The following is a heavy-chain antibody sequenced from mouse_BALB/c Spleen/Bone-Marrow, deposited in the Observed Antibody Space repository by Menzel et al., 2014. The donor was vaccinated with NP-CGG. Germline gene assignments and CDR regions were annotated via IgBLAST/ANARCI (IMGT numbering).Heavy chain of an antibody. V-gene: IGHV14-3*02. CDR3: AGYGYEGFSY. CDR2: IDPANGNT. D-gene: IGHD2-2*01. J-gene: IGHJ3*01. CDR1: GFNIKDTY. Sequence: EGQLQASGAELGKPWASVKLSCTASGFNIKDTYMHWVKQRPDQGLEWIGRIDPANGNTKYDPKFQGKATITADTSSNTAYLQLSILPSEAPARYYCAGYGYEGFSYWGQGALVAASA.